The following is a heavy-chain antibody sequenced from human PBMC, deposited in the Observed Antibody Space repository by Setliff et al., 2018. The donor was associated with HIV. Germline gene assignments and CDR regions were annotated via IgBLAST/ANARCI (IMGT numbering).Heavy chain of an antibody. V-gene: IGHV4-61*02. CDR2: IYTSGST. D-gene: IGHD1-26*01. J-gene: IGHJ4*02. Sequence: SETLSLTCSVSGDSISNNNYYWGWIRQPAGKALEWIGRIYTSGSTNYNPSLKSRVTISVDTSKNQFSLRLSSVTAADTAVYYCAREGEILVGATAAYFDNWGQGTLVTVSS. CDR3: AREGEILVGATAAYFDN. CDR1: GDSISNNNYY.